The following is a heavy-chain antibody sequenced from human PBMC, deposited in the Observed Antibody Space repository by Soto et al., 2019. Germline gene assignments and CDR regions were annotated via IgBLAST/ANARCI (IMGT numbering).Heavy chain of an antibody. V-gene: IGHV4-4*02. D-gene: IGHD3-3*01. Sequence: AATXSLTCAFSGSSIGSGGLLSCFRQPPGKGLEWIAEIFHDGNTNYSPSLKSRVTISVDKSQNQFSLNVYSVTAADTAVYYCERNEGWNGTEHWGQGTLVTVSS. CDR2: IFHDGNT. CDR3: ERNEGWNGTEH. CDR1: GSSIGSGGL. J-gene: IGHJ4*02.